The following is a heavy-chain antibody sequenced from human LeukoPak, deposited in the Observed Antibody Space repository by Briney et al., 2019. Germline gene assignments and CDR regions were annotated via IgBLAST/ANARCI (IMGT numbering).Heavy chain of an antibody. CDR2: ISSSSSYV. J-gene: IGHJ3*02. CDR1: GFTFSSYS. Sequence: GGSLRLSCAASGFTFSSYSMNWVRQAPGKGLAWVSSISSSSSYVYYADSMKGRFTISRDNAKNSLYLQMNSLRAEDTAVYYCARDFPRDNDAFDIWGQGTMVTVSS. CDR3: ARDFPRDNDAFDI. V-gene: IGHV3-21*01.